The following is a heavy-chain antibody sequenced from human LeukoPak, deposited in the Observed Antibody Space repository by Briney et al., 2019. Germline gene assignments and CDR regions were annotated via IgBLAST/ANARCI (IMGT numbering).Heavy chain of an antibody. CDR3: ARDSEYSSPSTYYYGMDV. J-gene: IGHJ6*02. CDR1: GFTVSSNY. CDR2: IYSGGST. D-gene: IGHD6-6*01. Sequence: GGSLRLSCAASGFTVSSNYMSWVRQAPGKGLEWDSVIYSGGSTYYADSVKGRFTISRDNSKNTLYLQMNSLRAEDTAVYYCARDSEYSSPSTYYYGMDVWGQGTTVTVSS. V-gene: IGHV3-53*01.